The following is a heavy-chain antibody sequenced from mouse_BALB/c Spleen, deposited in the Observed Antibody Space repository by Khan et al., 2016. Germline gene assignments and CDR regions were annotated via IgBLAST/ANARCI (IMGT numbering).Heavy chain of an antibody. J-gene: IGHJ2*01. V-gene: IGHV1-26*01. Sequence: EVQLQESGPDLVKPGASVNISCKASGYSFTGYYMHWVKESHGKSLEWIGRVNPNNGGTSYNQKFKGKAILTVDKSSSIAYMDLRSLTSEDYAVYYCASSGCHFVCWGQGTTLTVSS. CDR2: VNPNNGGT. CDR3: ASSGCHFVC. D-gene: IGHD1-2*01. CDR1: GYSFTGYY.